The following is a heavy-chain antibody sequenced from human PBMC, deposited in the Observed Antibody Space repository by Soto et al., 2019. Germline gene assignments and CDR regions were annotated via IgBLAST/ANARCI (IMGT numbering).Heavy chain of an antibody. CDR3: ARAMTTVTTLDY. CDR2: IYHSGST. D-gene: IGHD4-17*01. CDR1: GGSISSGGYS. J-gene: IGHJ4*02. V-gene: IGHV4-30-2*01. Sequence: QLQLQESGSGLVKPSQTLSLTCAVSGGSISSGGYSWSWIRQPPGKGLEWIGYIYHSGSTYYNPSLHSRVTISVERSTNQFSLKLSSVTAADPAVYYCARAMTTVTTLDYWGQGTLVTVSS.